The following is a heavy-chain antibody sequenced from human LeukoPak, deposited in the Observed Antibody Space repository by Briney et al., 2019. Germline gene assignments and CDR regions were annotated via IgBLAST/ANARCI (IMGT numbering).Heavy chain of an antibody. CDR3: ARGGSGSYWLYFDY. V-gene: IGHV3-30-3*01. CDR2: ISYDGSNK. CDR1: GFTFSSYA. D-gene: IGHD1-26*01. Sequence: GGSLRLSCAASGFTFSSYAMHWVRQAPGKGLEWVAVISYDGSNKYYADSVKGRFTISRDNSKNTLYLQMNSLRAEDTAVYYCARGGSGSYWLYFDYWGQGTLVTVSS. J-gene: IGHJ4*02.